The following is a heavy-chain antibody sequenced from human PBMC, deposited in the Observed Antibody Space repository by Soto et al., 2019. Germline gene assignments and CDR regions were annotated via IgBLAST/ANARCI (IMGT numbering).Heavy chain of an antibody. CDR3: AREESNWNYPTLYYYYYGMDV. J-gene: IGHJ6*02. CDR1: GFTFSSYE. Sequence: WGSLRLSCAASGFTFSSYEMNWVRQAPGKGLEWVSYISSSGSTIYYADSVKGRFTISRDNAKNSLYLQMNSLRAEDTAVYYCAREESNWNYPTLYYYYYGMDVWGQGTTVTVSS. CDR2: ISSSGSTI. D-gene: IGHD1-7*01. V-gene: IGHV3-48*03.